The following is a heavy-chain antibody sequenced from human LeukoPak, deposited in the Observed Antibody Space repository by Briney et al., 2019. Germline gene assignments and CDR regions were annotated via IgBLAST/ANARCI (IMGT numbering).Heavy chain of an antibody. CDR1: GGSISSYC. D-gene: IGHD3-10*01. J-gene: IGHJ3*02. V-gene: IGHV4-59*01. Sequence: SETLSLTCTVSGGSISSYCWSWVRQPPGQGLEWIGYIYYSGSTNYNPSLKSRVTISVDTSKNQLSLKLSSVTAADTAVYYCARENREGDAFDIWGQGTMVTVSS. CDR2: IYYSGST. CDR3: ARENREGDAFDI.